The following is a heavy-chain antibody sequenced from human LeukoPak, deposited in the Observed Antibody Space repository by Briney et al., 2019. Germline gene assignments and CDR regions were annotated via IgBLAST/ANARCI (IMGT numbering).Heavy chain of an antibody. CDR2: IYYSGAT. CDR3: ARLRFDFWSGYTHPYFDY. D-gene: IGHD3-3*01. J-gene: IGHJ4*02. CDR1: GGSISSSSYS. V-gene: IGHV4-39*01. Sequence: SETLSLTCTVSGGSISSSSYSWGWIRQPPGKGLEWIGSIYYSGATYYNPSLKSRVTISVDTSKIQFSLKLSSVAATDTAVYFCARLRFDFWSGYTHPYFDYWGQGTLVTVSS.